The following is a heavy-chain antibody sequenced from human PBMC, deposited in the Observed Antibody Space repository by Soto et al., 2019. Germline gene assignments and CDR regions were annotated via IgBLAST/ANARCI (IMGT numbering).Heavy chain of an antibody. D-gene: IGHD1-1*01. CDR3: ARTLWNPQAYAFDI. Sequence: ESLSLSCAVYSVSFSGYYWSWIRQPPGKGLEWIGEINHSGSTNYNPSLKSRVTISVDTSKTQFYLKLSSVTAADTAVYYCARTLWNPQAYAFDIWGHGTMVTVSS. CDR1: SVSFSGYY. J-gene: IGHJ3*02. V-gene: IGHV4-34*01. CDR2: INHSGST.